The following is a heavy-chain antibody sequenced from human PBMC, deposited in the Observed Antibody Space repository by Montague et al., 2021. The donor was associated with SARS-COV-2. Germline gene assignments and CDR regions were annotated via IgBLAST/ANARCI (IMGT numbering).Heavy chain of an antibody. J-gene: IGHJ4*02. V-gene: IGHV3-23*01. CDR1: GFTFSSYA. Sequence: SLRLSCAASGFTFSSYAMSWVRQAPGKGLEWVSAITGSGGDTYYAGSVKGQFTISKDNSKNMLYLQMNSLRAEDTAVYYCAKDQVYSGSYFADWGQGTLVTVSS. CDR2: ITGSGGDT. CDR3: AKDQVYSGSYFAD. D-gene: IGHD1-26*01.